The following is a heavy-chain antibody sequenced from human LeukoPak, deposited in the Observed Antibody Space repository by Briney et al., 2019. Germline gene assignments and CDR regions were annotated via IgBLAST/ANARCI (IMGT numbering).Heavy chain of an antibody. J-gene: IGHJ4*02. Sequence: PSETLSLTCTVSGGSISSYYWSWIRQSAGKGLEWIGRIYTSGSTNYNPSLKSRVTMSVDTSKNQFSLKLSSVTAADTAVYYCATNGGSGTYYDGSFAYWRQGTLVTVSS. CDR2: IYTSGST. D-gene: IGHD1-26*01. CDR1: GGSISSYY. V-gene: IGHV4-4*07. CDR3: ATNGGSGTYYDGSFAY.